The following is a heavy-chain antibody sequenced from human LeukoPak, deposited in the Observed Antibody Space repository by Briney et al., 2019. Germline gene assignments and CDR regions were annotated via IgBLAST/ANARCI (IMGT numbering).Heavy chain of an antibody. J-gene: IGHJ3*02. Sequence: SETLSLTCTVSGGSISSYYWSWIRQPPGKGLEWIAYMHGSGSPNYNPSLASRLTLSVDATENLLSLKLTSVTAADTAVYFCARDLSVNAFDIWGQGTLVTVSS. D-gene: IGHD2/OR15-2a*01. CDR3: ARDLSVNAFDI. V-gene: IGHV4-59*01. CDR1: GGSISSYY. CDR2: MHGSGSP.